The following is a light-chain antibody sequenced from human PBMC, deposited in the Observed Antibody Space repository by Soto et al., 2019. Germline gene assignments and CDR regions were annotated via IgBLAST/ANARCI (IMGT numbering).Light chain of an antibody. J-gene: IGLJ1*01. CDR3: SSYTSTNSFYV. V-gene: IGLV2-14*02. Sequence: QSVLTHPASVSWSPGQSITISCSGTTSDIESYNLVSWYQQHPGKAPKLVIYEVSNRPSGASNRFSGSKSGYTASLTISGLQAEDEADYYCSSYTSTNSFYVFGTGTKVTVL. CDR2: EVS. CDR1: TSDIESYNL.